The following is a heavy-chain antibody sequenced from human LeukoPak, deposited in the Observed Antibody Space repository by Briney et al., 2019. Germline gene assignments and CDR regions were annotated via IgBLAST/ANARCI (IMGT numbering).Heavy chain of an antibody. Sequence: SETLSLTCTVSGGSISSYYWSWVRQPPGKGLEWIGYIYYSGSTNYNPSLKSRVTISVDTSKNQFSLKLSSVTAADTAVYYCARRGYSYGYDYWGQGTLVTVSS. CDR2: IYYSGST. J-gene: IGHJ4*02. CDR1: GGSISSYY. CDR3: ARRGYSYGYDY. V-gene: IGHV4-59*01. D-gene: IGHD5-18*01.